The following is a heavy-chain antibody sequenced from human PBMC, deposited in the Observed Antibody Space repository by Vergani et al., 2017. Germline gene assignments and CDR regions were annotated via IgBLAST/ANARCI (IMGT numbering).Heavy chain of an antibody. Sequence: QVQLVQSGAEVKKPGSSVKVSCKASGGTFSSYAISWVRQAPGQGLEWMGGIIPIFGTANYAQKFQGRVTITADESTSTAYMELSSLRSEDTAVYYCARGGGYGGSVRKNYYDYXMDVWGKGTTVTVSS. CDR1: GGTFSSYA. D-gene: IGHD5-12*01. CDR3: ARGGGYGGSVRKNYYDYXMDV. CDR2: IIPIFGTA. V-gene: IGHV1-69*01. J-gene: IGHJ6*04.